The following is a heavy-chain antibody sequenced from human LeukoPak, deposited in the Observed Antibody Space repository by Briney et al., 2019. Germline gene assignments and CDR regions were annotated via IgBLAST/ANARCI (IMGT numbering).Heavy chain of an antibody. Sequence: ASETLSLTCAVYGGSFSGYYWSWIRQPPGKGLERIREINHSGSTNYNPSLKSRVTISVDTSKNQFSLKLSSVTAADTAVYYCARSRGSSGRFGWFDPWGQGTLVTVCS. J-gene: IGHJ5*02. CDR2: INHSGST. V-gene: IGHV4-34*01. CDR1: GGSFSGYY. D-gene: IGHD6-19*01. CDR3: ARSRGSSGRFGWFDP.